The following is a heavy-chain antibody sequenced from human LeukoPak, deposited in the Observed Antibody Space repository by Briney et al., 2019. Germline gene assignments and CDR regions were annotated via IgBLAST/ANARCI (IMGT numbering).Heavy chain of an antibody. Sequence: SGESLKISCKGSGYSFTSYWIGWVRQMPGKGLEWMGIIYPGDSDTRYSPSFQGQVTISADKPISTAYLQWSSLKASDTAMYYCARLYYYDSSGYYWGYYFDYWGQGTLVTVSS. CDR2: IYPGDSDT. CDR1: GYSFTSYW. D-gene: IGHD3-22*01. CDR3: ARLYYYDSSGYYWGYYFDY. V-gene: IGHV5-51*01. J-gene: IGHJ4*02.